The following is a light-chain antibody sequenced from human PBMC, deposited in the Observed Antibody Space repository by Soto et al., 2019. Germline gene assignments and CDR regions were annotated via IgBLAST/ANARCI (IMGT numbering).Light chain of an antibody. V-gene: IGKV3-15*01. CDR3: QQYSDWPGT. Sequence: EIVMTQSPATLSVSPGERATLSCRASQSVGTNLAWYQQKPGQAPRLLIYGASTRATGIPARFGGSGSGTEVTLPISSLQSEDFAVYFCQQYSDWPGTFGQGTKVEVK. CDR1: QSVGTN. CDR2: GAS. J-gene: IGKJ1*01.